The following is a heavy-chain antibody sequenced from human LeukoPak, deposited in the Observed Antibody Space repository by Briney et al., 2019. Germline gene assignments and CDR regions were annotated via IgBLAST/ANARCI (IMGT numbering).Heavy chain of an antibody. CDR2: INTNTGNP. CDR3: ARDVPVYYYDSSRFDY. D-gene: IGHD3-22*01. V-gene: IGHV7-4-1*02. Sequence: ASVKVSCKASGYTFTSYAMNWVRQAPGQGLEWMGWINTNTGNPTYAQGFTGRFVFSLDPSVSTAYLQISSLKAEDTAVYYCARDVPVYYYDSSRFDYWGQGTLVTVSS. CDR1: GYTFTSYA. J-gene: IGHJ4*02.